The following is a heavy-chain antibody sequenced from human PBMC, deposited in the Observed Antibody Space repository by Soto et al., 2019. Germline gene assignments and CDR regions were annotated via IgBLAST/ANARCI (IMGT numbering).Heavy chain of an antibody. CDR1: GGSISSTFYY. J-gene: IGHJ5*02. CDR2: IYYSGTT. Sequence: QLQLQESGPGLVKPSETLSLTCSLSGGSISSTFYYWGWIRQPPGKGLEWIGSIYYSGTTFYNASLKGRVTISVDTSKNQFPLRLTSVTATDTAVYFCARKKWEQPKWFDPWGQGTLVTVSS. D-gene: IGHD1-26*01. V-gene: IGHV4-39*01. CDR3: ARKKWEQPKWFDP.